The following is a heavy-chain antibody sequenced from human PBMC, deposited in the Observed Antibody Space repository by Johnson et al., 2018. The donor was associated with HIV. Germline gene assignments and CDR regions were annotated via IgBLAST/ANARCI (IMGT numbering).Heavy chain of an antibody. D-gene: IGHD6-19*01. J-gene: IGHJ3*01. V-gene: IGHV3-30-3*01. CDR2: ISYDGSNK. CDR1: GFTFSSYA. Sequence: QVQLVESGGGVVQPVRSLRLSCAASGFTFSSYAMHWVRQAPGKGLEWVAVISYDGSNKYYADSVRGRFTISRDNSKDTLYLQMDSLRAEDTAVYYCAKDVVAVAGNDAFDFWGQGTMVTVSS. CDR3: AKDVVAVAGNDAFDF.